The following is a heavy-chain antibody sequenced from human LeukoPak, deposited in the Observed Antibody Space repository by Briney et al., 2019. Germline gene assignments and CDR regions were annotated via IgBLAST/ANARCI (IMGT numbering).Heavy chain of an antibody. CDR3: ARGADYYGSWHGWFDP. CDR1: GGSISSGDYY. Sequence: SQTLSLTCTVSGGSISSGDYYWSWIRQPPGKGLEWIGYIYYSGSTYYNPSLKSRVTISVDTSKNQFSLKLSSVTAADTAVYYCARGADYYGSWHGWFDPWGQGTLVTVSS. CDR2: IYYSGST. J-gene: IGHJ5*02. V-gene: IGHV4-30-4*08. D-gene: IGHD3-10*01.